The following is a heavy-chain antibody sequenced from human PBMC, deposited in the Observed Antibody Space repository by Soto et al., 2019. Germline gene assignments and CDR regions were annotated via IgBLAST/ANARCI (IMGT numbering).Heavy chain of an antibody. CDR1: GFSFRDFG. CDR2: VSHDGSRK. Sequence: QVQLVESGGGVVQPGTSLRLSCSASGFSFRDFGMHWVRQAPGKGLEWVAVVSHDGSRKYYGDFVKGRFTVSRDNFNNLAYLQIYSLRVEDTGVYYCARLHDLGGLEDYWGQGTLVIVSS. J-gene: IGHJ4*02. V-gene: IGHV3-30*03. D-gene: IGHD3-16*01. CDR3: ARLHDLGGLEDY.